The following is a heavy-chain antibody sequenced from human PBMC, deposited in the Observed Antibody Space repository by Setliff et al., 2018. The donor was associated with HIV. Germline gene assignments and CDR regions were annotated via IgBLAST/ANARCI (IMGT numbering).Heavy chain of an antibody. CDR2: MSTSSSSIYSSSSYI. Sequence: GGSLRLSCAASGFTFRSYTMNWVRQAPGKGLEWVSSMSTSSSSIYSSSSYIYYADSVKGRFTISRDNAKNSLYLQMNSLRAEDTAVYYCARRAPDYGDYITPIDYWGQGTLVTVSS. D-gene: IGHD4-17*01. V-gene: IGHV3-21*01. J-gene: IGHJ4*02. CDR1: GFTFRSYT. CDR3: ARRAPDYGDYITPIDY.